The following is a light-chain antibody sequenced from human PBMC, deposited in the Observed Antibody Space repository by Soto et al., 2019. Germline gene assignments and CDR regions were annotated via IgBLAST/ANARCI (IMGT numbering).Light chain of an antibody. Sequence: ELVMTQSPATLSGSPGERVTLSCRASQSVGGNLAWYQQKPGQGPRLLIYGASTRATGIPARFSGSGSGTGFMLTISSLQSEDFALYYCQQYTKWPFTFGPGTKVDIK. J-gene: IGKJ3*01. CDR3: QQYTKWPFT. CDR1: QSVGGN. CDR2: GAS. V-gene: IGKV3-15*01.